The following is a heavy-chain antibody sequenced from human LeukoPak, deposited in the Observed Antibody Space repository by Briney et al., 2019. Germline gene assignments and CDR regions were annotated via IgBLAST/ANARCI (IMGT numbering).Heavy chain of an antibody. Sequence: GGSLRLSCAASGFTFSSYAMSWVRQAPGKGLEWVSAISGSGGSPYYADSVKGRFTISRDNSKNTLYLQMNSLRAEDTAVYSCARASCGGDCYSAGYNWFDPWGQGTLVTVSS. CDR3: ARASCGGDCYSAGYNWFDP. D-gene: IGHD2-21*02. V-gene: IGHV3-23*01. CDR1: GFTFSSYA. J-gene: IGHJ5*02. CDR2: ISGSGGSP.